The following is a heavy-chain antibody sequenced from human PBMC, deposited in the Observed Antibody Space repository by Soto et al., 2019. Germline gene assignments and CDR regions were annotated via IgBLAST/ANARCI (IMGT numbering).Heavy chain of an antibody. CDR3: ARDPSEYYSSTICSKNFDY. D-gene: IGHD2-2*01. Sequence: SVKVSCKASGGTFSSYTISWVRQAPGQGLERMGRIIPILGIANYAQKFQGRVTITADKSTSTAYMELSSLRSEDTAVYYCARDPSEYYSSTICSKNFDYWGQGTLVTVSS. CDR1: GGTFSSYT. V-gene: IGHV1-69*04. J-gene: IGHJ4*02. CDR2: IIPILGIA.